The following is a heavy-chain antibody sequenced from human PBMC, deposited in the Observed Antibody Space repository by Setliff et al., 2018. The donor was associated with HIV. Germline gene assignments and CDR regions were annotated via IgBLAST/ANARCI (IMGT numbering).Heavy chain of an antibody. CDR2: INHSGST. V-gene: IGHV4-34*01. Sequence: ASETLSLTCAVYGGSFSAYHWSWIRQTPGKGLEWLGEINHSGSTAYNLALESRVSMSIDTSKNQFSLKLTSVTAAGTAIYYCARSRDYTGSWFRPFYLDFWGHGNLVTVSS. CDR3: ARSRDYTGSWFRPFYLDF. D-gene: IGHD3-3*01. CDR1: GGSFSAYH. J-gene: IGHJ4*01.